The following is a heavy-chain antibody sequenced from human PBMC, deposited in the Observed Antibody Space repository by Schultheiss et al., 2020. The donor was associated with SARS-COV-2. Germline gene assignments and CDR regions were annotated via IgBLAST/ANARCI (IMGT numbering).Heavy chain of an antibody. J-gene: IGHJ4*02. Sequence: GSLRLSCAASGFTFSSYAMSWVRQAPGKGLEWVSAISGSGGSTYYADSVKGRFTISRDNSKSTLYLQMNSLRVEDTAMYYCAKIVAAAGPFDYWGQGTLVTVSS. CDR3: AKIVAAAGPFDY. CDR2: ISGSGGST. D-gene: IGHD6-13*01. CDR1: GFTFSSYA. V-gene: IGHV3-23*01.